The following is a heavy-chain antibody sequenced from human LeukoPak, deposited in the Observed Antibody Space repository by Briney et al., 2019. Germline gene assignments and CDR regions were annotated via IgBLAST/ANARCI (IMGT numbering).Heavy chain of an antibody. D-gene: IGHD3-22*01. CDR3: VKDCSLRDHDSSGYPLFDAFDI. V-gene: IGHV3-64D*06. CDR2: ISSNGGST. CDR1: GFTFSSYG. J-gene: IGHJ3*02. Sequence: PGGSLRLSCAASGFTFSSYGMHWVRQAPGKGLEYVSAISSNGGSTYYADSVKGRFTISRDNSKNTLYLQMSSLRAEDTAVYYCVKDCSLRDHDSSGYPLFDAFDIWGQGTMVTVSS.